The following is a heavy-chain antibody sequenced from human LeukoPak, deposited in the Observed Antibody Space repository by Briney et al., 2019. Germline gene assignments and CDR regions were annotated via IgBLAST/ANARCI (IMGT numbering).Heavy chain of an antibody. CDR3: ARGRLELLDY. J-gene: IGHJ4*02. V-gene: IGHV4-59*01. CDR2: IYYSGST. CDR1: GGSISSYY. Sequence: SETLSLTCTVSGGSISSYYWSWIRQPPGKGLEWIGYIYYSGSTNYNPSLKSRVIISVDTSKNQFSLKLSSVTAADTAVYYCARGRLELLDYWGQGTLVTASS. D-gene: IGHD1-7*01.